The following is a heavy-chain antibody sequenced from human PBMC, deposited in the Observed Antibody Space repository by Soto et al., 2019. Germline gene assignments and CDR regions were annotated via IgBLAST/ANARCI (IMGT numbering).Heavy chain of an antibody. J-gene: IGHJ5*02. Sequence: GGSLRLSCAASGFTFSAYEMNWVRQAPGKGLEWVSYISNSGSTIYYADSVKGRFTISRDNPKNSLYLQMNSLRAEDTAVYYCEGSTARLTRITRMVTNGFGPWGQGTLVTVSS. V-gene: IGHV3-48*03. CDR1: GFTFSAYE. CDR2: ISNSGSTI. D-gene: IGHD3-3*01. CDR3: EGSTARLTRITRMVTNGFGP.